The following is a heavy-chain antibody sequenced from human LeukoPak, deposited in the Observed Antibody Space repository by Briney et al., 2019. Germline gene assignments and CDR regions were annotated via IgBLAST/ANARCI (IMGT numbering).Heavy chain of an antibody. CDR2: IYYSGST. Sequence: NPSETLSLTCTVSGGSISSYYWSWIRQPPGKGLEWIGYIYYSGSTNYNPSLKSRVTISVDTSKNQFPLKLSSVTAADTAVYYCARARITIFGVAYDAFDIWGQGTMVTVSS. CDR1: GGSISSYY. V-gene: IGHV4-59*01. J-gene: IGHJ3*02. CDR3: ARARITIFGVAYDAFDI. D-gene: IGHD3-3*01.